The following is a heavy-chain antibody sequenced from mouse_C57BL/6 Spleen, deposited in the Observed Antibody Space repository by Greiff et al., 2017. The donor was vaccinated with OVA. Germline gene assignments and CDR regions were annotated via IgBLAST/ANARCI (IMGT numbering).Heavy chain of an antibody. Sequence: VQLQQSGPELVKPGASVKISCKASGYTFTDYYMNWVKQSHGKSLEWIGDINPNNGGTSYNQKFKGKATLTVDKSSSTAYMELRSLTSEDSAVYYCAREFSVVPCFDYWGQGTTLTVSS. CDR3: AREFSVVPCFDY. D-gene: IGHD1-1*01. J-gene: IGHJ2*01. CDR2: INPNNGGT. V-gene: IGHV1-26*01. CDR1: GYTFTDYY.